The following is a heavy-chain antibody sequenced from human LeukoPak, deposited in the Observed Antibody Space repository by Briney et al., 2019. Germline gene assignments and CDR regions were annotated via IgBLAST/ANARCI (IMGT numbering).Heavy chain of an antibody. D-gene: IGHD4-17*01. CDR3: ARDTGLDY. CDR1: GFIFSNYA. CDR2: ISGSGDSS. Sequence: PGGSLRLSCAASGFIFSNYAMSWVRQAPGEGLEWVSGISGSGDSSYYADSVKGRFTISRDNSGNTLYLQMNSLRAEDTAVYYCARDTGLDYWGQGTLVTVSS. V-gene: IGHV3-23*01. J-gene: IGHJ4*02.